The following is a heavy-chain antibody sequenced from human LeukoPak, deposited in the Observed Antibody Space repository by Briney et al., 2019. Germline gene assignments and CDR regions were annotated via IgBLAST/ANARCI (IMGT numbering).Heavy chain of an antibody. CDR3: ARVVPAAIGYFQH. V-gene: IGHV4-39*01. Sequence: SETLSLTCTVSGGSISSSSYYWGWIRQPPGKGLEWIGSIYYSGSTYYNPFLQSRATISVDTSKNQFSLKLSSVTAADTAVYYCARVVPAAIGYFQHWGQGTLVTVSS. D-gene: IGHD2-2*02. CDR1: GGSISSSSYY. J-gene: IGHJ1*01. CDR2: IYYSGST.